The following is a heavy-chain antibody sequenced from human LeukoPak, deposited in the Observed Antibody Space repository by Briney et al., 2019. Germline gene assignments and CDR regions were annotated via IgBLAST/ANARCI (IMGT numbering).Heavy chain of an antibody. J-gene: IGHJ6*02. Sequence: GGSLRLSCAASGFTFSSYSMNWVRQAPGKGLEWVSSISSSSSYIYYADSVKGRFTISRDNAKNSLYLQMNSLRAEDTAVYYCARDLLAAAGTEDYYYYYGMDVWGQGTTVTVSS. CDR2: ISSSSSYI. V-gene: IGHV3-21*01. CDR1: GFTFSSYS. D-gene: IGHD6-13*01. CDR3: ARDLLAAAGTEDYYYYYGMDV.